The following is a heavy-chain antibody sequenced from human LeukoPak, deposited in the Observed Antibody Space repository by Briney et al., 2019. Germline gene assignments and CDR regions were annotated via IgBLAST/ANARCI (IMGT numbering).Heavy chain of an antibody. CDR2: ISSSSSYI. CDR3: AGGVGMATITPGY. V-gene: IGHV3-21*01. D-gene: IGHD5-24*01. Sequence: GGSLRLSCAASGFTFSSYSMNWVRQAPGKGLEWVSSISSSSSYIYYADSVKGRFTISRDNAKNSLYLQMNSLRAEDTAVYYCAGGVGMATITPGYWGQGTLVTVSS. J-gene: IGHJ4*02. CDR1: GFTFSSYS.